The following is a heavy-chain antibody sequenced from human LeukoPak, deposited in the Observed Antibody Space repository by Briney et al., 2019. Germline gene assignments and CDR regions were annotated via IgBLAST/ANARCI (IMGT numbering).Heavy chain of an antibody. CDR1: GASFSSGDQY. J-gene: IGHJ4*02. Sequence: PSGTLSLTCTVSGASFSSGDQYWNWIRQSPGKGLDWIGSIHPSGMLYNNPSLESRVTISIDTSKNQFSLNLNSVTAADTAVYFCSRGLDSRKLGYWGQGTLVTVSS. V-gene: IGHV4-31*03. D-gene: IGHD3-22*01. CDR3: SRGLDSRKLGY. CDR2: IHPSGML.